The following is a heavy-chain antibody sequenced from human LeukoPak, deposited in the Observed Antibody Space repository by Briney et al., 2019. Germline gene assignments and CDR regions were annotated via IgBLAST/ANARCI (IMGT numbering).Heavy chain of an antibody. J-gene: IGHJ6*02. V-gene: IGHV7-4-1*02. CDR1: GYTFTGYY. D-gene: IGHD1-26*01. CDR2: INTNTGNP. CDR3: ARGRGSSAGLGYFYYYIDV. Sequence: ASVKVSCKASGYTFTGYYMHWVRQAPGQGLDWMGWINTNTGNPTYAQGFTGRSVFSLETSVSTSYLQITSLKAEDTAVYYCARGRGSSAGLGYFYYYIDVWGQGTTVTVSS.